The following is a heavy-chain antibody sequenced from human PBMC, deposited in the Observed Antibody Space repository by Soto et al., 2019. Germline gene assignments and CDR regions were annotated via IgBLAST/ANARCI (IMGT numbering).Heavy chain of an antibody. CDR1: GYTFTSYG. V-gene: IGHV1-18*01. J-gene: IGHJ5*02. D-gene: IGHD3-10*02. CDR3: ASFLIVRGVPHCFDP. CDR2: ISAYNGNT. Sequence: ASVKVSCKASGYTFTSYGISWVRQAPGQGLEWMGWISAYNGNTNYAQKLQGRVTMTTDTSTSTAYMELRSLRSDDTAMYYCASFLIVRGVPHCFDPWGQGTLVTLSS.